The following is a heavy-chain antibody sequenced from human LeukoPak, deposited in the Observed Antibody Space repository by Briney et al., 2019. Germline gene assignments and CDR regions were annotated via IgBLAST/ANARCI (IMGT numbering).Heavy chain of an antibody. J-gene: IGHJ4*02. D-gene: IGHD7-27*01. V-gene: IGHV3-23*01. Sequence: PGGSLRLSCAASGFTFSSYGMSWVRQAPGKGLEWVSAISGNGGDTFYADSVKGRFTISRDNAKNSLYLQMNSLRAEDTAVYYCARDLNWETYWGQGTLVSVSS. CDR2: ISGNGGDT. CDR3: ARDLNWETY. CDR1: GFTFSSYG.